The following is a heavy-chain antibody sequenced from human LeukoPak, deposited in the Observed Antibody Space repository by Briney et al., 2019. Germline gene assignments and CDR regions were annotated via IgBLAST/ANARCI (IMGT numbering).Heavy chain of an antibody. CDR3: AKDVGKWESLHFFDY. V-gene: IGHV3-23*01. J-gene: IGHJ4*02. CDR1: GFTLSTNA. Sequence: GGALRLSCLTSGFTLSTNAMSWVRQAPGKGLEWISGISGSGASTYYADSVKGRFTISRDDSRNTLYLQMNSLRGDDTAVYYCAKDVGKWESLHFFDYWGQGTLVTVSS. CDR2: ISGSGAST. D-gene: IGHD1-26*01.